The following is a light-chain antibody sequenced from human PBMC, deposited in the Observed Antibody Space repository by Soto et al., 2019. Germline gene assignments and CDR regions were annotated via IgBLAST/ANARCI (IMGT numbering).Light chain of an antibody. V-gene: IGLV1-40*01. CDR1: SSNIGAGYD. CDR2: ANS. CDR3: QSYDTSLSGSGV. Sequence: QSSLTHPPSFSGAPGQRVTISCTGSSSNIGAGYDVHWYQQRPGAAPRLLIFANSDRPSGVPDRFSGSKSGTSASLTIAGLQAEDEADYYCQSYDTSLSGSGVFGTGTKVTVL. J-gene: IGLJ1*01.